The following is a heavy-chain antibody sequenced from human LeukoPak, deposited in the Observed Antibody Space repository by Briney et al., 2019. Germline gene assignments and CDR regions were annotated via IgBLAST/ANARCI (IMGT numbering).Heavy chain of an antibody. CDR2: IQYDGSYK. J-gene: IGHJ4*02. CDR1: GFTFSFYG. Sequence: GEPLGLSCATSGFTFSFYGMYWVRQAPGKGLEWVAFIQYDGSYKFYADSVQGRFSISRDNSKSTLFLQMNSLRPDDTALYYCAKTSDQLLYSKFDFWGQGTLVTVSS. CDR3: AKTSDQLLYSKFDF. V-gene: IGHV3-30*02. D-gene: IGHD2-2*02.